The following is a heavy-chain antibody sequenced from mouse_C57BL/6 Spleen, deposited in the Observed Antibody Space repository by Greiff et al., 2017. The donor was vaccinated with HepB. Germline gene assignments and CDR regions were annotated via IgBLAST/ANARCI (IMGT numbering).Heavy chain of an antibody. CDR1: GFPFSDYG. V-gene: IGHV5-17*01. Sequence: EVKLMESGGGLVKPGGSLKLSCAASGFPFSDYGMHWVRQAPEKGLEWVAYISSGSSTIYYADTVKGRFTISRDNAKNTLFLQMTSLRSEDTAMYYCARPYYGSLYWYFDVWGTGTTVTVSS. CDR3: ARPYYGSLYWYFDV. J-gene: IGHJ1*03. D-gene: IGHD1-1*01. CDR2: ISSGSSTI.